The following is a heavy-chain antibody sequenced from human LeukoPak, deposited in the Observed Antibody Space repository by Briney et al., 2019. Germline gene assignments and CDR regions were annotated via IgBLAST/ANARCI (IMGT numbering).Heavy chain of an antibody. Sequence: WGSLRLSRAASGFTFSAYEMNWVRQAPGEGLEWVSYIGSSGSTVYYADSVKGRFTISRDNAKNSLYMQMESLRDEDTAIYYCARDTLEYSNSPDALDIWGQGTMVTVSS. J-gene: IGHJ3*02. CDR2: IGSSGSTV. V-gene: IGHV3-48*03. D-gene: IGHD4-23*01. CDR3: ARDTLEYSNSPDALDI. CDR1: GFTFSAYE.